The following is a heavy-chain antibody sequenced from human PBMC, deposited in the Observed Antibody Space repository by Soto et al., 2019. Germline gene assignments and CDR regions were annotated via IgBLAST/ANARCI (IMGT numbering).Heavy chain of an antibody. V-gene: IGHV3-21*01. CDR3: ARGSSWPEYFQH. Sequence: GGSLRLSCAASGFTFSSYSMNWVRQAPGKGLEWVSSISSSSSYIYYADSVKGRFTISRDNAKNSLYLQMNSLRAEDTAVYYCARGSSWPEYFQHWGQGTLVTVSS. J-gene: IGHJ1*01. CDR1: GFTFSSYS. D-gene: IGHD6-13*01. CDR2: ISSSSSYI.